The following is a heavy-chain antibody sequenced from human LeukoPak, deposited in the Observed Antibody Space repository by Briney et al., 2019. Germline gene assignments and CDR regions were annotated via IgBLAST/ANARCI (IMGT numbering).Heavy chain of an antibody. D-gene: IGHD5-18*01. CDR2: IYYSGST. V-gene: IGHV4-39*01. Sequence: SETLSLTCTVSGGSISSSSYYWGWIRQPPGKGLEWIGSIYYSGSTYYNPSLKSRVTISVDTSKNQFSLKLSSVTVADTAVYYCARVGVDTAMVLGYWYFDLWGRGTLVTVSS. CDR3: ARVGVDTAMVLGYWYFDL. CDR1: GGSISSSSYY. J-gene: IGHJ2*01.